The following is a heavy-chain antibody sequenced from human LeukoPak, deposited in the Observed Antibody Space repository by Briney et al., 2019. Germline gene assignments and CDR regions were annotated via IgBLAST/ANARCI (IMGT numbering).Heavy chain of an antibody. Sequence: SETLSLTCTVSGGSISSHYWSCIRQPPGKGLEWIGYIYYSGSTNYNPSLKSRVTISVDTSKNQFSLKLSSVTAADTAVYYCARGPTAYSSSMYFDYWGQGTLVTVSS. CDR3: ARGPTAYSSSMYFDY. CDR1: GGSISSHY. V-gene: IGHV4-59*11. D-gene: IGHD6-6*01. J-gene: IGHJ4*02. CDR2: IYYSGST.